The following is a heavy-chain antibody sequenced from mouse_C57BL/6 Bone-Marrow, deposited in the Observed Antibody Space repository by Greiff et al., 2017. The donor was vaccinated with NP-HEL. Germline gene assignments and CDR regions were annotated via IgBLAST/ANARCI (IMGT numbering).Heavy chain of an antibody. CDR3: AVRAAY. J-gene: IGHJ3*01. CDR1: GFTFSSYT. V-gene: IGHV5-9*01. CDR2: ISGGGGNT. D-gene: IGHD1-1*01. Sequence: VQLKQSGGDLVKPGGSLKLSCAASGFTFSSYTMSWVRQTPEKRLEWVATISGGGGNTYYPDSVKGRFTISRDNAKNTLYLQMSSLRSEDTALYYCAVRAAYWGQGTLVTVSA.